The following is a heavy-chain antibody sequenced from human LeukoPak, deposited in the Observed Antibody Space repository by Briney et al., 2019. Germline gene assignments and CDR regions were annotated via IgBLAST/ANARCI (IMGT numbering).Heavy chain of an antibody. D-gene: IGHD3-10*01. CDR3: ARDPYGSYYFDY. V-gene: IGHV3-48*03. CDR1: GFTFSSCE. J-gene: IGHJ4*02. CDR2: ISSSGSTI. Sequence: GGSLRLSCAASGFTFSSCEMNWVRQAPGKGLEWVSYISSSGSTIYYADSVKGRFTISRDNAKNSLYLQMSDLRAEDTAVYYCARDPYGSYYFDYWGQGTLVAVSS.